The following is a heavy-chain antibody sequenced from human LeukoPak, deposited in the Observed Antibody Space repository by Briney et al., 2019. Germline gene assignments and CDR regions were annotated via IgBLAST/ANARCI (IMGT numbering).Heavy chain of an antibody. J-gene: IGHJ4*02. D-gene: IGHD3-3*01. CDR2: ISGSGGST. Sequence: GGSLRLSCAASGFTFSSYAMSWVRQAPGKGLEWVSAISGSGGSTYYADSVKGRFTISRDNSKNSLYLQMNSLRAEDTAVYYCARDPSRGGYVDYWGQGTLVTVSS. CDR3: ARDPSRGGYVDY. V-gene: IGHV3-23*01. CDR1: GFTFSSYA.